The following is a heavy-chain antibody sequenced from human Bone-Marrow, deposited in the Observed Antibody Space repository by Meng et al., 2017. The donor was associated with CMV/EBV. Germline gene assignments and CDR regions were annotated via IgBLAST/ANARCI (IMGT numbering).Heavy chain of an antibody. V-gene: IGHV3-23*01. D-gene: IGHD3-3*01. Sequence: GGSLRLSCAASGFTFSSYAMSWVRQAPGKGLEWVSAISGSGGSTYYADSVKGRFTISRDNSKNTLYLQMNSLRAEDTAVYYCAKDRGGGYDFWSGYGSAFDICGQGTMVSVSS. CDR2: ISGSGGST. J-gene: IGHJ3*02. CDR1: GFTFSSYA. CDR3: AKDRGGGYDFWSGYGSAFDI.